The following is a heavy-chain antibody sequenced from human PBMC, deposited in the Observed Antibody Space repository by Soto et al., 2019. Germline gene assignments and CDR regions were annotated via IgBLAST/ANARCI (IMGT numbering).Heavy chain of an antibody. CDR3: ARRDRVTHSRRGYFDS. D-gene: IGHD3-10*01. V-gene: IGHV4-39*01. CDR1: GGSIRSATYY. CDR2: IYYSGST. Sequence: SETLSLTCAVSGGSIRSATYYWDWIRQPPGKGLEWLGSIYYSGSTYYTPSLKSRVTIYIDTSKNQFSLNLSSVTAADTAVYYCARRDRVTHSRRGYFDSWGRGTLVTVSS. J-gene: IGHJ4*02.